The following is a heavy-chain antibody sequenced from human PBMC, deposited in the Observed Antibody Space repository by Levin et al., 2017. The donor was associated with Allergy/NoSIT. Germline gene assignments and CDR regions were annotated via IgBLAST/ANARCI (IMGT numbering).Heavy chain of an antibody. Sequence: PGGSLRLSCAASGFTFSSYAMSWVRQAPGKGLEWVSAISDSGGSTYNADSVKGRFTISRDNSKNTLYLQMNSLRAEDTAVYYCAKDGLWFGEGWGQGTLVTVSS. CDR2: ISDSGGST. V-gene: IGHV3-23*01. J-gene: IGHJ4*02. D-gene: IGHD3-10*01. CDR1: GFTFSSYA. CDR3: AKDGLWFGEG.